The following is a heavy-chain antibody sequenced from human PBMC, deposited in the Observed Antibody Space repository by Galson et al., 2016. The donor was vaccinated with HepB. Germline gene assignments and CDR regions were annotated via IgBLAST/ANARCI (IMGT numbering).Heavy chain of an antibody. J-gene: IGHJ3*02. CDR2: ISGYNGNT. V-gene: IGHV1-18*03. D-gene: IGHD3-22*01. Sequence: SVTVSCKASGYTFTSYGISWVRQAPGQGLEWMGWISGYNGNTKYAQKLQGRVTMTTDTSTSTAYMELRSLRSDDMAVYYCARDRRYYYDHSDMRPQAFDIWGQGTMVTVSS. CDR1: GYTFTSYG. CDR3: ARDRRYYYDHSDMRPQAFDI.